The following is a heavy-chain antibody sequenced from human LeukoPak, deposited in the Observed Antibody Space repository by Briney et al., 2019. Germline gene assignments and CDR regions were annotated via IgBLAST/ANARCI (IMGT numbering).Heavy chain of an antibody. J-gene: IGHJ4*02. D-gene: IGHD5-12*01. CDR2: IYHSGST. Sequence: SETLSLTCAVSGGSISSGGYSWSWIRQPPGTGLEWIGYIYHSGSTYYNPSLKSRVTISVDRSKNQFSLKLSSVTAADTAVYYCARSGSRGSRIFLYFDYWGQGTLVTVPS. CDR1: GGSISSGGYS. V-gene: IGHV4-30-2*01. CDR3: ARSGSRGSRIFLYFDY.